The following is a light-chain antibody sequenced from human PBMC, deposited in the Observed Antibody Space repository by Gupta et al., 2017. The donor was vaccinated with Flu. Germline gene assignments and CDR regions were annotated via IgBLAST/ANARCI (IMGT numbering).Light chain of an antibody. V-gene: IGLV8-61*01. CDR2: NTD. J-gene: IGLJ3*02. CDR3: VLDMGSLSWV. Sequence: SGSVSRGSYGSWYQQAPVQPNRTLNYNTDSRSSGVPDRFSGSILRNKAALTIAVAETEDECDYYCVLDMGSLSWVFGGGTKVTVL. CDR1: SGSVSRGSY.